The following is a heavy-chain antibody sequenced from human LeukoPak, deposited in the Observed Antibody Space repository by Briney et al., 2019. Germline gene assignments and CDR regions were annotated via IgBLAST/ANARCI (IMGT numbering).Heavy chain of an antibody. CDR3: AREKIRVGISNYYYYYGMDV. J-gene: IGHJ6*02. D-gene: IGHD1-26*01. CDR2: IWFDGSEI. V-gene: IGHV3-33*08. Sequence: GGSLRLSCAASGFTFSSYAMHWVRQAPGKGLEWVAVIWFDGSEIYYGDSVKGRFTISRDNSKNTLYLQMNSLRVEDTAVYYCAREKIRVGISNYYYYYGMDVWGQGTTVTVSS. CDR1: GFTFSSYA.